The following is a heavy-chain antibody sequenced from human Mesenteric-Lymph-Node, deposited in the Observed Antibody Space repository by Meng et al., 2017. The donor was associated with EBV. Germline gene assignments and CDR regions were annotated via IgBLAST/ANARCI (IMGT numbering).Heavy chain of an antibody. Sequence: GSVMVQPSPPLALPCAVSGGSSSSGGYYWTWIRQPPGKGLEWIGYMYSSGSTYYNPSLESRFAMSLDTYKNQFSLRLTSVTAADTALYYCARGAYEGSGSKFADWGQGTLVTVSS. V-gene: IGHV4-30-4*01. J-gene: IGHJ4*02. CDR2: MYSSGST. CDR3: ARGAYEGSGSKFAD. CDR1: GGSSSSGGYY. D-gene: IGHD3-10*01.